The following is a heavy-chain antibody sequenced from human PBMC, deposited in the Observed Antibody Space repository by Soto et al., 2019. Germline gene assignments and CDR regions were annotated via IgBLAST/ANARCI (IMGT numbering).Heavy chain of an antibody. D-gene: IGHD3-10*01. Sequence: QVQLQESGPGLVKPSQTLSLTCTVPGGSISSGGYYWSWIRQHPGKGLEWIGYIYYSGSTYYNPSLKSRVTTAADTSKNQFSLKLSSVTAADTAVYYCARATYGAGFDYWGQGTLVTVSS. CDR1: GGSISSGGYY. CDR3: ARATYGAGFDY. CDR2: IYYSGST. V-gene: IGHV4-31*03. J-gene: IGHJ4*02.